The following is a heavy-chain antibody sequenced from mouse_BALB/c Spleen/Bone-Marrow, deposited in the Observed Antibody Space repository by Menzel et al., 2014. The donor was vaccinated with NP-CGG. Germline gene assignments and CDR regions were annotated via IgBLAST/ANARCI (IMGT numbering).Heavy chain of an antibody. CDR1: GFTFNTNA. Sequence: EVMLVESGGGLVQPKVSLKLSCAASGFTFNTNAMNWVRQAPGKGLEWVARIRSESNNYATYYADSVKDRFTISRDDSQSVLYLQMNNLKTEDTAMYYCVGYPFAYWGQGTLVTVSA. V-gene: IGHV10S3*01. CDR3: VGYPFAY. J-gene: IGHJ3*01. CDR2: IRSESNNYAT. D-gene: IGHD2-2*01.